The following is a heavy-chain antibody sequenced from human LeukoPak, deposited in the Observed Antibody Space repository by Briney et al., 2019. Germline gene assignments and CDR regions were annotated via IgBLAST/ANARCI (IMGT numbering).Heavy chain of an antibody. Sequence: PGGSLRLSCAASGFTFSSYSMNWVRQAPGKGLEWVSSISSSYIYYADSVKGRFTISRDNAKNSLYLQMNSLRAEDTAVYYCAREDLSYDYVWGSYRQDEFDYWGQGTLVTVSS. CDR3: AREDLSYDYVWGSYRQDEFDY. V-gene: IGHV3-21*01. J-gene: IGHJ4*02. CDR1: GFTFSSYS. CDR2: ISSSYI. D-gene: IGHD3-16*02.